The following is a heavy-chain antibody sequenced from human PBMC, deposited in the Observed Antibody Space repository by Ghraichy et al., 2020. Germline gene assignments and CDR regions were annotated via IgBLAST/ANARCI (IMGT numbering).Heavy chain of an antibody. CDR3: ARERAAIATRPLDY. J-gene: IGHJ4*02. V-gene: IGHV1-46*01. Sequence: ASVKVSCKASGYTFTSNYLHWVRQAPGQGLEWMGIINPSGGTTTYTQKFQGRVTVTRDTSTSTVYMELSSLRSEDTAVYYCARERAAIATRPLDYWGQGTLVTVSS. D-gene: IGHD6-6*01. CDR1: GYTFTSNY. CDR2: INPSGGTT.